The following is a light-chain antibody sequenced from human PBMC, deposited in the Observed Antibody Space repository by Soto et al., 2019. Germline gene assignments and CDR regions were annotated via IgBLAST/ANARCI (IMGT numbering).Light chain of an antibody. Sequence: DIQMTQSPSTLSASVGDRVTITCRASQTISSWLAWYQAKPGKAPKLLIYKASNLGSGVPSRFSGSGSGTEFNITRSSLQPDDFATYYCQPYNTYWTFGQGTKVEIK. CDR2: KAS. J-gene: IGKJ1*01. V-gene: IGKV1-5*03. CDR1: QTISSW. CDR3: QPYNTYWT.